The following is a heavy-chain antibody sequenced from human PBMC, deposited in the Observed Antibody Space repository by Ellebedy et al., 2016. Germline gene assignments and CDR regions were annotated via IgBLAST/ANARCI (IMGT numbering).Heavy chain of an antibody. Sequence: SETLSLTCSVSGGSISTYYWGWIRQPPGKGLEWIGSIYYSGSTYYNPSLKSRVTISVDTSKNQFSLKLSSVTAADTAVYYCARHNPSFDYWGQGTLVTVSS. V-gene: IGHV4-39*01. J-gene: IGHJ4*02. CDR3: ARHNPSFDY. CDR2: IYYSGST. CDR1: GGSISTYY.